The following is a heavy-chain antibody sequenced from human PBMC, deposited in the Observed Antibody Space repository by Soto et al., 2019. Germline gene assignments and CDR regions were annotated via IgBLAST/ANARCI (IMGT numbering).Heavy chain of an antibody. D-gene: IGHD2-21*02. CDR1: GFTFSSYG. CDR2: ISYDGSNK. CDR3: AKTARANYYSYGMDV. Sequence: PGGSLRLSCAASGFTFSSYGMHWVRQAPGKGLEWVAVISYDGSNKYYADSVKGRFTISRDNTKNTLYLQMNSLRAEDTAVYYCAKTARANYYSYGMDVWGQGTTVTVAS. V-gene: IGHV3-30*18. J-gene: IGHJ6*02.